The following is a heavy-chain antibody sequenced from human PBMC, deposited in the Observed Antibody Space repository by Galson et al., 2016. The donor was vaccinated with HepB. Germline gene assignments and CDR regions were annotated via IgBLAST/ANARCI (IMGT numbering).Heavy chain of an antibody. V-gene: IGHV2-5*02. CDR2: IYWDDDK. CDR1: GFSLTTRGVG. J-gene: IGHJ6*02. Sequence: PALVKPTQTLTLTCTFSGFSLTTRGVGVGWIRQPPGKALEWLALIYWDDDKRYSPSLKTRLTIPKDTSKSQVVLTMTNMDVVDTATYYCAHCAVDPRMGTPYFYYGFDVWGQGTTVTVSS. D-gene: IGHD5-18*01. CDR3: AHCAVDPRMGTPYFYYGFDV.